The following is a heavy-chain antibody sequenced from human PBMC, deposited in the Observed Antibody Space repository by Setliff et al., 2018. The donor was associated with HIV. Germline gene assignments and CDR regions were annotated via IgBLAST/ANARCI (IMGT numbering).Heavy chain of an antibody. CDR1: GFTFSSYS. CDR2: ISGSGSGF. J-gene: IGHJ4*02. CDR3: ARDLIWGFDY. V-gene: IGHV3-48*01. Sequence: PGGSLRLSCAASGFTFSSYSMNWVRQSPGKGLEWVSYISGSGSGFDYADSVKGRFTVSRDNARSSLYLQLNSLRSEDTAVYYCARDLIWGFDYWGQGTPVTVSS. D-gene: IGHD3-16*01.